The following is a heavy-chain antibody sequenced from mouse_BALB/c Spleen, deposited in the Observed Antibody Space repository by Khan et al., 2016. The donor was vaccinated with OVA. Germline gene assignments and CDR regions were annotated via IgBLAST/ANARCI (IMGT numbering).Heavy chain of an antibody. J-gene: IGHJ3*01. CDR1: GYTFTDYI. Sequence: VQLQEPGPELVKPGASVKMSCKASGYTFTDYIMRWVKQRTGQGHEWIGEIYPGSGSTYYNEKFKGKATLTADTSSNTAYMHLSSLTSDDSAVYFCARSPYGNSFVYWGQGTLVTVSA. D-gene: IGHD2-1*01. CDR2: IYPGSGST. CDR3: ARSPYGNSFVY. V-gene: IGHV1-77*01.